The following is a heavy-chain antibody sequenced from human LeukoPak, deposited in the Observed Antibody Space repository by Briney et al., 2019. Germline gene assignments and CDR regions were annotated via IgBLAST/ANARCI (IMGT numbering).Heavy chain of an antibody. CDR3: ARTEEGGYSYRYFGYYYYMDV. V-gene: IGHV4-38-2*02. CDR2: IYHSGST. Sequence: MSSETLSLTCTVSDDSVSSDYYWGWIRQPPGKGLEWIGSIYHSGSTHYNPSLKSRVTISVDTSKNQFSLKLSSVTAADTAVYYCARTEEGGYSYRYFGYYYYMDVWGKGTTVTVSS. CDR1: DDSVSSDYY. D-gene: IGHD5-18*01. J-gene: IGHJ6*03.